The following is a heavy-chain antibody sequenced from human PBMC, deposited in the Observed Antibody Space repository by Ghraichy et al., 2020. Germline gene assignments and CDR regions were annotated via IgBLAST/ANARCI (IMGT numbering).Heavy chain of an antibody. CDR2: INPNSGGT. Sequence: ASVKVSCKASGYTFTGYYMHWVRQAPGQGLEWMGWINPNSGGTNYAQKFQGRVTMTRDTSISTAYMELSRLRSDDTAVYYCARASTRTGWFDPWGQGTLVTVSP. D-gene: IGHD1-1*01. CDR3: ARASTRTGWFDP. CDR1: GYTFTGYY. V-gene: IGHV1-2*02. J-gene: IGHJ5*02.